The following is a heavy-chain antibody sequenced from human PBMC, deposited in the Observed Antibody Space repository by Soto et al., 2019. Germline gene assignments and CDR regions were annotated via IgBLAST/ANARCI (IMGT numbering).Heavy chain of an antibody. Sequence: QVQLVQSGAEVKKPGSSVKVSCKASGGTFSSYAISWVRQAPGQGLEWMGGIIPIFGTANYAQKFQGRVTCTADESTSTAYMELSSLRSEDAAVYYCATDGTPPSTGYSSGWYGGWGQGTLVTV. D-gene: IGHD6-19*01. V-gene: IGHV1-69*12. CDR1: GGTFSSYA. CDR3: ATDGTPPSTGYSSGWYGG. CDR2: IIPIFGTA. J-gene: IGHJ4*02.